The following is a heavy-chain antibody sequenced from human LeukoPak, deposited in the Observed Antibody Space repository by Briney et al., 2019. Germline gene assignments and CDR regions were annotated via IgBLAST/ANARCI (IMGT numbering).Heavy chain of an antibody. Sequence: GASVKVSCKASGYTFTSYAISWVRQAPGQGLEWMGGIIPIFGTANYAQKFQGRVTITTDESTSTAYMELSSLRSGDTAVYYCARDIAFDPNWFDPWGQGTLVTVPS. V-gene: IGHV1-69*05. CDR2: IIPIFGTA. D-gene: IGHD3-16*01. CDR3: ARDIAFDPNWFDP. CDR1: GYTFTSYA. J-gene: IGHJ5*02.